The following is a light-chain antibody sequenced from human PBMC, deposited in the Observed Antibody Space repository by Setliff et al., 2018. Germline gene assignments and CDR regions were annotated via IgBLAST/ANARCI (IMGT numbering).Light chain of an antibody. CDR1: SSNIGSNT. CDR2: RNN. V-gene: IGLV1-44*01. CDR3: AAWDDSLNGEV. J-gene: IGLJ1*01. Sequence: VLTQPPSAYGTPGQRVTISCSGSSSNIGSNTVNWYQQLPGTAPKLLIYRNNQRPSGVPDRFSGSKSGTSASLAISGLQSEDEADYYCAAWDDSLNGEVFGTGTKVTVL.